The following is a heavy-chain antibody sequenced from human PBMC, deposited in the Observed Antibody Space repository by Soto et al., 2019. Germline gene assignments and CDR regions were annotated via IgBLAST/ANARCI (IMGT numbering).Heavy chain of an antibody. CDR2: ISGSGGST. D-gene: IGHD3-9*01. J-gene: IGHJ6*02. CDR3: ARTVRDYDILAGPLGMDV. Sequence: GGSLRLSCAAPGFTIGSYAMIWVRQTSAQDLEWVSAISGSGGSTYYADSVKGRFTISRDNSKNTLYLQMNSLRAEDTAVYYCARTVRDYDILAGPLGMDVWGQGTTVTVSS. CDR1: GFTIGSYA. V-gene: IGHV3-23*01.